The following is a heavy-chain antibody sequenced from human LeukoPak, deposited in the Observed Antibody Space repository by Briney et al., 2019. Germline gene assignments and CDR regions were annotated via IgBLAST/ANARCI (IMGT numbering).Heavy chain of an antibody. Sequence: GGSLRLSCEVSGLTFSTYWMTWVRQVPGKGLEWVASINQNGREKYYVDSVKGRFTISRDNAKDSLYLQMNSLRDEDTAVYYCARSLGDDWGQGTPVTVSS. J-gene: IGHJ4*02. CDR1: GLTFSTYW. V-gene: IGHV3-7*01. CDR2: INQNGREK. CDR3: ARSLGDD. D-gene: IGHD3-16*01.